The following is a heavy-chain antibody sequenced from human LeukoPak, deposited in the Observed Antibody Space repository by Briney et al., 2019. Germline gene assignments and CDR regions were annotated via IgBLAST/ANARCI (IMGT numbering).Heavy chain of an antibody. V-gene: IGHV4-31*02. CDR3: ARDSKGSGYYGY. J-gene: IGHJ4*02. CDR2: IYYSGST. Sequence: NWVRQHPGKGLEWIGYIYYSGSTYYNPSLKSRVTISVDTSKNQFSLKLSSVTAADTAVYYCARDSKGSGYYGYWGQGTLVTVSS. D-gene: IGHD3-22*01.